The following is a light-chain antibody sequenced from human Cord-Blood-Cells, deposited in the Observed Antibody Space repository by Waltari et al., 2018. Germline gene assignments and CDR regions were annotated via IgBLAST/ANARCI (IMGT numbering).Light chain of an antibody. V-gene: IGKV1-9*01. J-gene: IGKJ4*01. CDR3: QQLNSYPLT. CDR2: AAS. Sequence: DIQLTQSPSFLPAFVGERATITGRASQGISSYLAWYQQKQGKAPKLLIYAASTLQSGVPSRFSGSGSGTEFTLTISSLQPEDFATYYCQQLNSYPLTFGGGTKVEIK. CDR1: QGISSY.